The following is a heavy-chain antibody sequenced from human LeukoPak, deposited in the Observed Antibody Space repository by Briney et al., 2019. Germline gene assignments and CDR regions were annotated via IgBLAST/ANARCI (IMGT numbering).Heavy chain of an antibody. CDR1: GFTFSSYS. CDR2: ISSSSSYI. V-gene: IGHV3-21*01. J-gene: IGHJ4*02. CDR3: ARVGSVVTAMVVDY. D-gene: IGHD5-18*01. Sequence: GGSLRLSCAASGFTFSSYSMNWVRQAPGGGLEWVSSISSSSSYIYYADSVKGRFTISRDNAKNSLYLQMNSLRAEDTAVYYCARVGSVVTAMVVDYWGQGTLVTVSS.